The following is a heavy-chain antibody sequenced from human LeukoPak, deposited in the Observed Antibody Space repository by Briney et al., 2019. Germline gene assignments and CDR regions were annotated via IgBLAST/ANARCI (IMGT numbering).Heavy chain of an antibody. J-gene: IGHJ6*03. CDR3: ARASCRDGYNFYYYYYMDV. V-gene: IGHV4-34*01. D-gene: IGHD5-24*01. Sequence: SETLSLTCAVYGGSFSGYYWSWIRQPPGKGLEWIGEINHSGSTNYNPSLKSRVTISVDTSKNQFSLKQSSVTAADTAVYYCARASCRDGYNFYYYYYMDVWGKGTTVTVSS. CDR2: INHSGST. CDR1: GGSFSGYY.